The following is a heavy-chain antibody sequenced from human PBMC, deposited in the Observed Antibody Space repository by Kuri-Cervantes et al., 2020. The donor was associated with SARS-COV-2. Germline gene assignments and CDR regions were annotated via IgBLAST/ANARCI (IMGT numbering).Heavy chain of an antibody. CDR1: GYTFTGYY. J-gene: IGHJ4*02. Sequence: PSVKVSCKASGYTFTGYYMHWVRQAPGQGLEWMGRIIPIFGTANYAQKFQGRVTITADESTSTAYMELSSLRSEDTAVYYCARVSTDVAYWGQGTLVTVSS. CDR3: ARVSTDVAY. CDR2: IIPIFGTA. V-gene: IGHV1-69*13. D-gene: IGHD5/OR15-5a*01.